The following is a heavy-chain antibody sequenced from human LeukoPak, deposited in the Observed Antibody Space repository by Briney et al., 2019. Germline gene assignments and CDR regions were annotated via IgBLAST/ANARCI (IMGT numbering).Heavy chain of an antibody. V-gene: IGHV1-69*13. Sequence: SVKVSCKASGGTFSSYAISWVRQAPGQGLEWMGGIIPIFGTANYAQKFQGRVTITADESTSTAYMELSSLRSEDTAVYYCANDSSSWYNVRDYWGQGTLVTVSS. CDR2: IIPIFGTA. CDR1: GGTFSSYA. J-gene: IGHJ4*02. D-gene: IGHD6-13*01. CDR3: ANDSSSWYNVRDY.